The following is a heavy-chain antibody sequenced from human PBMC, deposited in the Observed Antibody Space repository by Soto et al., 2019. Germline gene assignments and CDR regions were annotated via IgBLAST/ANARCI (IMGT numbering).Heavy chain of an antibody. Sequence: PSETLSLTCTVAGGSIGSYYGSWIRQPPGKGLEWFGYIYYSGSTNYNPSLKSRVTISVDTSKNQFSLKLSSVTAADTAVYYCARERGVTMVRGVYYYYYYMDVWGKGTTVTVSS. CDR3: ARERGVTMVRGVYYYYYYMDV. CDR1: GGSIGSYY. CDR2: IYYSGST. D-gene: IGHD3-10*01. J-gene: IGHJ6*03. V-gene: IGHV4-59*01.